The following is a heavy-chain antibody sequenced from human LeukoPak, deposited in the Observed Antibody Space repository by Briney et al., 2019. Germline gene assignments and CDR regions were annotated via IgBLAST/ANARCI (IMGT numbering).Heavy chain of an antibody. CDR1: GYTFTSYG. Sequence: ASVKVSCKASGYTFTSYGISWVRQAPGQGLEWMGWISAYNGNTNYAQKLQGRVTMTTDTSTSTAYMELRSLRSDDTAVYYCTRETYGDYDFDYWGQGTLVTVSS. D-gene: IGHD4-17*01. CDR3: TRETYGDYDFDY. V-gene: IGHV1-18*01. CDR2: ISAYNGNT. J-gene: IGHJ4*02.